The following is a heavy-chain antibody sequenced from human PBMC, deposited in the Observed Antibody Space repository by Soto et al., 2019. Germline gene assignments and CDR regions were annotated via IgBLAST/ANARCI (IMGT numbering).Heavy chain of an antibody. V-gene: IGHV3-30*17. CDR1: GFSLRDYG. Sequence: QVQLVESGGGVVQRGRSLRLSCAASGFSLRDYGMHWVRQAPGKGLEYVAAVSDDGSEQYYADSVRGRFTISRDNSKNTVYLQLDSLTTGDTAVYYCARDPTGGYFHYDYWGQGALVTVSS. CDR3: ARDPTGGYFHYDY. D-gene: IGHD1-26*01. J-gene: IGHJ4*02. CDR2: VSDDGSEQ.